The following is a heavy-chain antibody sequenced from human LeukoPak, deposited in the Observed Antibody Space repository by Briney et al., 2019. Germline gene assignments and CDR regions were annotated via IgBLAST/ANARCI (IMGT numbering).Heavy chain of an antibody. V-gene: IGHV3-21*01. Sequence: PGRPLRLSCAASGFTFSSYAMHWVRQAPGKGLEWVSSISSSSSYIYYADSVKGRFTISRDNAKNSLYLQMNSLRAEDTAVYYCARGVYYFDYWGQGTLVTVSS. CDR1: GFTFSSYA. CDR3: ARGVYYFDY. D-gene: IGHD6-13*01. CDR2: ISSSSSYI. J-gene: IGHJ4*02.